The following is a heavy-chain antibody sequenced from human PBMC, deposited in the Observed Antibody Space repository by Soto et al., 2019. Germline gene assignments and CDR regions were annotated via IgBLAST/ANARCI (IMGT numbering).Heavy chain of an antibody. CDR2: MNPNSGNT. J-gene: IGHJ4*02. CDR1: GCTFTSYD. CDR3: ARELNWAVPIDY. Sequence: QVQLVQSGAEVKKPGASVKVSCKDSGCTFTSYDINWVRQATGQGLEWMGWMNPNSGNTGYAQKFQGRVTMTRNTSISTAYMELSSLRSEDTAVYYCARELNWAVPIDYWGQGTLVTVSS. V-gene: IGHV1-8*01. D-gene: IGHD7-27*01.